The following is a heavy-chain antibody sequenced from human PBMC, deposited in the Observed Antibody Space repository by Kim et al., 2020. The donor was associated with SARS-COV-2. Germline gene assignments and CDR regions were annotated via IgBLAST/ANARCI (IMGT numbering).Heavy chain of an antibody. CDR3: AEGYGLGV. Sequence: SQTLSLTCAISGDSVSRNNAAWNWIRQSPSRGLEWLGRTYYRSKRYNDYAVSVKSRININADTSKNQFSLQLNAVTPDDTAVYYCAEGYGLGVWGQGTTVTVSS. J-gene: IGHJ6*02. V-gene: IGHV6-1*01. CDR1: GDSVSRNNAA. CDR2: TYYRSKRYN.